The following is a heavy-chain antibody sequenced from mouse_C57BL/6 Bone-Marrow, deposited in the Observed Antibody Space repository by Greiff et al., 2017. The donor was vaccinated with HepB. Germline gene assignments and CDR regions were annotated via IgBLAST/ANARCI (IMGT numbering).Heavy chain of an antibody. V-gene: IGHV5-6*01. CDR3: ARLLLLRGIYYAMDY. D-gene: IGHD1-1*01. J-gene: IGHJ4*01. Sequence: EVQRVESGGDLVKPGGSLKLSCAASGFTFSSYGMSWVRQTPDKRLEWVATISSGGSYTYYPDSVKGRFTISRDKAKNTLYLQMSSLKSEDTAMYYCARLLLLRGIYYAMDYWGQGTSVTVSS. CDR1: GFTFSSYG. CDR2: ISSGGSYT.